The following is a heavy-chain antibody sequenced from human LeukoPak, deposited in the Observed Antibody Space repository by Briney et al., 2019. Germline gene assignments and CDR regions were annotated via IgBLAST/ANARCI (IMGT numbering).Heavy chain of an antibody. V-gene: IGHV1-24*01. CDR3: ATDRGEAAFDI. CDR2: FDPEDGET. Sequence: GASVKVSCKASGGTFSSYAISWVRQAPGKGLEWMGGFDPEDGETIYAQKFQGRVTMTEGTSTDTAYMELSSLRSEDTAVYYCATDRGEAAFDIWGQGTMVTVSS. J-gene: IGHJ3*02. CDR1: GGTFSSYA.